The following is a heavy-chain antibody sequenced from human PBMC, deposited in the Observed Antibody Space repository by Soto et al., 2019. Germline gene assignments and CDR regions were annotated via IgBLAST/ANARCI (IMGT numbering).Heavy chain of an antibody. CDR3: AKDLGASGWRKSYSSPGMDA. J-gene: IGHJ6*02. V-gene: IGHV3-23*01. Sequence: VRSLRLSCAASGFTFSSYAMSWVRQAPGKGLEWVSAISGSGGSTYYADSVKGRFTISRDNSKNTLYLQMNSLRAEDTAVYYCAKDLGASGWRKSYSSPGMDARAQQTTLTVSS. CDR1: GFTFSSYA. D-gene: IGHD6-19*01. CDR2: ISGSGGST.